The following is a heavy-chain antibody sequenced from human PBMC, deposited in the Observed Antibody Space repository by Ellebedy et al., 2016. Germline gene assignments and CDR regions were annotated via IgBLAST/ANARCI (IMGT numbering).Heavy chain of an antibody. Sequence: GESLKISXTVSGIPFNAAWMSWARQAPGQGLEWIGRMKSKGSGGTTNYAASVKGRFTISRDDSKNLLFLQMDSLKIEDTGVYFCAWETKVYYGLDVWGQGTTVTVSS. V-gene: IGHV3-15*01. D-gene: IGHD1-26*01. J-gene: IGHJ6*02. CDR3: AWETKVYYGLDV. CDR2: MKSKGSGGTT. CDR1: GIPFNAAW.